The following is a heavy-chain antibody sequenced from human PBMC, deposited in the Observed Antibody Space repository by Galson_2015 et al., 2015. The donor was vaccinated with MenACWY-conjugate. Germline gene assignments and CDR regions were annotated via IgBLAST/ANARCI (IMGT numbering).Heavy chain of an antibody. V-gene: IGHV4-39*01. J-gene: IGHJ3*01. D-gene: IGHD3-10*01. CDR2: VDYGGTT. CDR3: ATHTSGSYYAFDL. CDR1: GGSISSSTYY. Sequence: SETLSLTCTVSGGSISSSTYYWGWIRQPPGKGLEWIGSVDYGGTTYSSPPLKSRVTISVDTSKNHFSLKLSSVTAADTAVFYCATHTSGSYYAFDLWGHGTMVTVSS.